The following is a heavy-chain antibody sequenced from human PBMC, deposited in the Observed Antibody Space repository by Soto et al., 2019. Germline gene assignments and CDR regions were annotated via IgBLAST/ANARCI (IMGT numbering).Heavy chain of an antibody. CDR3: ARDGYSTSSDWPWFDP. CDR1: GFTFSVYT. J-gene: IGHJ5*02. CDR2: ITSSGTTI. Sequence: EAQLVESGGGLVQPGGSLRLSCAASGFTFSVYTMHWVRQSPGKGLEWISSITSSGTTISYADSVKGRFTISRDNAKSSLFLLMDTLIDEDTAVYYCARDGYSTSSDWPWFDPWGQGTLVTVSS. D-gene: IGHD6-6*01. V-gene: IGHV3-48*02.